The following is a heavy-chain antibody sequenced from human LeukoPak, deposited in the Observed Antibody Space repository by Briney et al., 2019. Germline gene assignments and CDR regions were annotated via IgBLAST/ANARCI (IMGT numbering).Heavy chain of an antibody. CDR3: ARGWGYFDF. J-gene: IGHJ4*02. D-gene: IGHD3-16*01. V-gene: IGHV4-59*01. Sequence: PSETLSLTCTVSGGSISSYYWIWIRQPPGKGLEWIGYIHYSGSTNYNPSLKSRVTISVDTSKNQFSLRLSSVTAADTAVYYCARGWGYFDFWGQGTLFTVSS. CDR1: GGSISSYY. CDR2: IHYSGST.